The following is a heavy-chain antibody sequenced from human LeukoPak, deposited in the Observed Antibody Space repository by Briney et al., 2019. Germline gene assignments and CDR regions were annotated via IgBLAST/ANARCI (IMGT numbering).Heavy chain of an antibody. CDR3: TSGLYGINSVVRDF. J-gene: IGHJ4*02. D-gene: IGHD4-23*01. Sequence: GGSLRLSCAASGFTFSNAWMSWVRQAPGKGREGVGRIKKKTDGGTTDYAARGKGRFTMARDERKNKMYMKMNSLKTEDTAVYYCTSGLYGINSVVRDFWGQGTLVTVSS. V-gene: IGHV3-15*01. CDR1: GFTFSNAW. CDR2: IKKKTDGGTT.